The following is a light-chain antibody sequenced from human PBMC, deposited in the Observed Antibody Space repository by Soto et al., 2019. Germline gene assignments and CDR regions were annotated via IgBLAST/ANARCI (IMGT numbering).Light chain of an antibody. CDR1: QSVSSN. Sequence: EIVLTQSPATLSVSPGERATLSCRASQSVSSNLAWYQQKPGQAPRLLIYGASTRATGIPARFSGSGSGTEFTLTITSLEPEDFAFYYCQQRSNWPPPITFGQGTRLEIK. CDR2: GAS. CDR3: QQRSNWPPPIT. J-gene: IGKJ5*01. V-gene: IGKV3-11*01.